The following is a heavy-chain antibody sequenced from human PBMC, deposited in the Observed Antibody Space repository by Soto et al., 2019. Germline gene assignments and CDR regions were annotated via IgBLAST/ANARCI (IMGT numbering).Heavy chain of an antibody. D-gene: IGHD5-12*01. CDR3: ARGYSGYGIYYYYYMDV. CDR2: ISSSSSYI. Sequence: GGSLRLSCAASGFTFSSYSMNWVRQAPGKGLEWVSSISSSSSYIYYADSVKGRFTISRDNAKNSLYLQMNSLRAEDTAVYYCARGYSGYGIYYYYYMDVWGKGTTVTVSS. V-gene: IGHV3-21*01. J-gene: IGHJ6*03. CDR1: GFTFSSYS.